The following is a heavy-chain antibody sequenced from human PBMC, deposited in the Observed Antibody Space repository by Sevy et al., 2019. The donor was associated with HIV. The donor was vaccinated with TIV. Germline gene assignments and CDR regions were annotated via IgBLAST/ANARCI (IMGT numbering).Heavy chain of an antibody. Sequence: GGSLRLSCAASGFTFFNAWMHWVRQAPGKGLEWVAVMSYDGSHKYYADSVRGRFTVSRDNSRNILSLEMNSLRREDTAVYYCARGENNDEFFHHWGQGTLVTVSS. CDR1: GFTFFNAW. D-gene: IGHD1-26*01. J-gene: IGHJ1*01. CDR3: ARGENNDEFFHH. V-gene: IGHV3-30*03. CDR2: MSYDGSHK.